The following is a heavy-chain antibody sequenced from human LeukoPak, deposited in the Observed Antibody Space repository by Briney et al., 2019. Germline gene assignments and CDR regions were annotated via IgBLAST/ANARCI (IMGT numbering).Heavy chain of an antibody. CDR1: GFTLSNYW. CDR2: IKGDGSDK. V-gene: IGHV3-7*01. J-gene: IGHJ4*02. D-gene: IGHD2-8*01. Sequence: GGSLRLSCAASGFTLSNYWMSWVRQSPGKGLEWVANIKGDGSDKYYMDSVKGRFTISRDDTKNSVYLQMNSLRAEDTAVYYCARSANGFDYWGQGTLVTVSS. CDR3: ARSANGFDY.